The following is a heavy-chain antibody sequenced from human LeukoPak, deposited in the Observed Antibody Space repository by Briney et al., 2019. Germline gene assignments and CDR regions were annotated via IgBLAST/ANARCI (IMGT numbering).Heavy chain of an antibody. CDR3: ARHQSIVVVPATSFDY. Sequence: SETLSPTCTVSGGSISSSSYYWGWIRQPPGKGLEWIGSIYYSGSTYYNPSLKSRVTISVDTSKDQFSLKLSSVTAADTAVYYCARHQSIVVVPATSFDYWGQGTLVTVSS. D-gene: IGHD2-2*01. CDR1: GGSISSSSYY. CDR2: IYYSGST. J-gene: IGHJ4*02. V-gene: IGHV4-39*01.